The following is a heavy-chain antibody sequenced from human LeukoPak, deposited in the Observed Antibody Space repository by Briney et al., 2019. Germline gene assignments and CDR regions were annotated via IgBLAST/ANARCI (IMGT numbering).Heavy chain of an antibody. CDR2: INPNSGGT. CDR3: ASMEDSSGSLDY. Sequence: ASVKVSCKASGYTFTGYYMHWVRQAPGQGLEWMGWINPNSGGTNYAQKFQGWVTMTRDTSISTAYMELSRLRSDDTAVYYCASMEDSSGSLDYWGQGTLVTVSS. D-gene: IGHD3-22*01. V-gene: IGHV1-2*04. J-gene: IGHJ4*02. CDR1: GYTFTGYY.